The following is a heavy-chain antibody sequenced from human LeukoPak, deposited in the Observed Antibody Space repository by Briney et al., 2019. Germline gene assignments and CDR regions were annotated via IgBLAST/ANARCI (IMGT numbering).Heavy chain of an antibody. V-gene: IGHV3-48*02. D-gene: IGHD3-10*01. Sequence: GGSLRLSRAASAFNFSSYSMNWVRQAPGKGLEWVSYISSSSSTIYYADSVKGRFTISRDNAKNSLYLQMNSLRDEDTAVYYCARLSYGSRSYQGDYWGQGTLVTVSS. CDR2: ISSSSSTI. J-gene: IGHJ4*02. CDR1: AFNFSSYS. CDR3: ARLSYGSRSYQGDY.